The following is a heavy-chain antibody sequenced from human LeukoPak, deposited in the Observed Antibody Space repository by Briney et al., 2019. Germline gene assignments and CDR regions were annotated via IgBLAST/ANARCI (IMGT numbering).Heavy chain of an antibody. J-gene: IGHJ6*02. CDR3: ARSGKWNYYYYGMDV. CDR2: ISRSGNTI. CDR1: GFTSSSYE. V-gene: IGHV3-48*03. Sequence: GGSLRLSCAASGFTSSSYEMNWVRQAPGKGLEWVSYISRSGNTIYYADSVKGRFTISRDNAKNSLYLQMNSLRAEDTAVYYCARSGKWNYYYYGMDVWGQGTTVTVSS. D-gene: IGHD1-14*01.